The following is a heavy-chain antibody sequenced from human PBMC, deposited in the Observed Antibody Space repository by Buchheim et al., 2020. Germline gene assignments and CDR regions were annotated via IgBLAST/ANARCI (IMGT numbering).Heavy chain of an antibody. CDR1: GFTFSRYW. J-gene: IGHJ4*02. CDR3: ARDPDSNGYSSFEY. CDR2: INSDGRST. D-gene: IGHD3-22*01. Sequence: EVQLVESGGGLVQSGGSLRLSCAASGFTFSRYWMHWVRQAPGKGLVWVSRINSDGRSTTYADSVKGRFTISRDNAKNTVYLQMNSLRAEDTAIYYCARDPDSNGYSSFEYWGQGTL. V-gene: IGHV3-74*03.